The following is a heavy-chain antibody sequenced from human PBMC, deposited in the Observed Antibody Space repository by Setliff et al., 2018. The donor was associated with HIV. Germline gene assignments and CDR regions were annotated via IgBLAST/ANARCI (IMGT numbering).Heavy chain of an antibody. CDR1: GYSINSGFS. V-gene: IGHV4-38-2*01. D-gene: IGHD6-19*01. J-gene: IGHJ5*02. Sequence: SETLSLTCAASGYSINSGFSRAGIRQPPGQGPQGMGSIYQSGSIYYNPSLQSRVTISVDSSKNQFSLNLFSVTAADTAVYYCARPRRVRSRAWYWFDIWGQVTLVTVSS. CDR2: IYQSGSI. CDR3: ARPRRVRSRAWYWFDI.